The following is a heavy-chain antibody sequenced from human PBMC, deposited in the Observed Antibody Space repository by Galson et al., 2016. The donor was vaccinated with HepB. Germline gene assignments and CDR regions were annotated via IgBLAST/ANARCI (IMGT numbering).Heavy chain of an antibody. CDR2: IYTGGST. CDR3: TRGLRAGSYDSASYWYFGLGV. CDR1: GFFVSTNY. J-gene: IGHJ3*01. Sequence: SLRLSCAASGFFVSTNYMTWVRQAPGKGLEWVSLIYTGGSTWYADSVKGRFTISRENGANSLYLQMSSLRAGDTAMYYCTRGLRAGSYDSASYWYFGLGVWGQGTVVTVSS. V-gene: IGHV3-53*01. D-gene: IGHD3-22*01.